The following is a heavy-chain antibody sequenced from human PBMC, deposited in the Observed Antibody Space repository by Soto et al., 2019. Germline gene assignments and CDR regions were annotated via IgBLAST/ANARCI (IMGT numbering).Heavy chain of an antibody. CDR3: VKDGSSGWPYYYGMDV. V-gene: IGHV3-30*18. Sequence: QVQLVESGGGGVQPGRSLRLSCAASGFTFSSYAMHWVRQAPGKGLEWVAVISYDGRNKYYADSVKGRFTISRDNSKNTLYLQMSSLRAEETAVYYCVKDGSSGWPYYYGMDVWGQGTTVTVSS. CDR1: GFTFSSYA. D-gene: IGHD6-19*01. J-gene: IGHJ6*02. CDR2: ISYDGRNK.